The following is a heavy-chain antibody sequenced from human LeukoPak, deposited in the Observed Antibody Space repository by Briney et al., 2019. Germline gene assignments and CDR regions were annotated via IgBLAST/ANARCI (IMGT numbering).Heavy chain of an antibody. D-gene: IGHD5-12*01. CDR1: GFTFSSYW. Sequence: PGGSLRLSCAASGFTFSSYWMHWVRQAPGKGLVWVSRINSDGSSTSYADSVKGRFTISRDNAKNTLYLQMNSLRAEDTAVYYCARTRYSSDPMDVWGKGTTVTISS. J-gene: IGHJ6*04. V-gene: IGHV3-74*01. CDR3: ARTRYSSDPMDV. CDR2: INSDGSST.